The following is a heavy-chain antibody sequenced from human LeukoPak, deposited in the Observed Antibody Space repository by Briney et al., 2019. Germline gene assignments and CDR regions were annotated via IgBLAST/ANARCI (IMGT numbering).Heavy chain of an antibody. Sequence: ASVKVSCKVSGYTLTELYMHWVRQAPGKGVEGRGGFDHEDGETIYAQYLQGRVTMISDTSTTTAYMQLKSLTSDDTAVYFCARAVGGAIRMVTLEYYLDWWGQGTLVTVSS. CDR2: FDHEDGET. V-gene: IGHV1-24*01. CDR3: ARAVGGAIRMVTLEYYLDW. J-gene: IGHJ4*02. D-gene: IGHD3-10*01. CDR1: GYTLTELY.